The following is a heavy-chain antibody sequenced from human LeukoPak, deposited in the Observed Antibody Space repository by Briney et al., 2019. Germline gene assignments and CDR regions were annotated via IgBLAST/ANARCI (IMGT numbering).Heavy chain of an antibody. D-gene: IGHD2-2*01. Sequence: GGSLRLSCAASGFPFSSYAMHWVRQAPGKGLEWVALISYDGYNKYYADSVKGRFTISRDNSKSTLHLQMNSLRAEDTAVYYCARARYCSSITCRDAFDIWGQGTMVTVSS. J-gene: IGHJ3*02. CDR1: GFPFSSYA. CDR3: ARARYCSSITCRDAFDI. V-gene: IGHV3-30-3*01. CDR2: ISYDGYNK.